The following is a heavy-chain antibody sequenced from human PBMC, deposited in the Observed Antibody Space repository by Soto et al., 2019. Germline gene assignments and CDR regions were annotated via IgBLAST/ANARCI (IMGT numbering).Heavy chain of an antibody. J-gene: IGHJ4*02. CDR1: GGSISSYY. Sequence: SETLSLTCTVSGGSISSYYWSWIRQPPGKGLEWIGYIYYSGSTNYNPSLKSRVTISVDTSKNQFSLKLSSVTAADTAVYYCARGCSSTSCHRPFDYWGQGTLVTVSS. CDR2: IYYSGST. V-gene: IGHV4-59*01. D-gene: IGHD2-2*01. CDR3: ARGCSSTSCHRPFDY.